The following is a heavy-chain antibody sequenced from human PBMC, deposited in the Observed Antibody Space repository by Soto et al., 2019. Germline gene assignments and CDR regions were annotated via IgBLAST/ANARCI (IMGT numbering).Heavy chain of an antibody. Sequence: EVQLVESGGGLVQPGGSLRLACAASGFSFSSYCMYWVRQAPGKGLVWVSRINSDGSSTNYADSVKGRFTISSDNAKKTLYLQMNSLRDEDTAVYYCASDQFVLDSNHIGGIDYWGQGALVIVS. V-gene: IGHV3-74*01. CDR3: ASDQFVLDSNHIGGIDY. CDR2: INSDGSST. J-gene: IGHJ4*02. D-gene: IGHD3-3*01. CDR1: GFSFSSYC.